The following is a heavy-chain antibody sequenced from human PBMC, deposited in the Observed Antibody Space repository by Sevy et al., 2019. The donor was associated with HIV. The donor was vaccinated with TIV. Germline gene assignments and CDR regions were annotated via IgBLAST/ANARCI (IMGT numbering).Heavy chain of an antibody. V-gene: IGHV3-53*01. J-gene: IGHJ4*02. CDR2: IYSGGST. CDR1: GFTVSSNY. CDR3: AGSYDILTGYDY. Sequence: GGSLRLSCAASGFTVSSNYMSWVRQAPGKGLEWVPVIYSGGSTYYADSVKVRFTISRDNSKNTLYLQMNSLRAEDTAVYYCAGSYDILTGYDYWGQGTLVTVSS. D-gene: IGHD3-9*01.